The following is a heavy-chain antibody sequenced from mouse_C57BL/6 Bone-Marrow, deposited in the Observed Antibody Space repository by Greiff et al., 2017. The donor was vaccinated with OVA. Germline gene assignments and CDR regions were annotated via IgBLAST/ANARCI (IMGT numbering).Heavy chain of an antibody. V-gene: IGHV1-53*01. J-gene: IGHJ1*03. CDR3: ARGDYGSSWYFDV. CDR1: GYTFTSYW. D-gene: IGHD1-1*01. CDR2: INPSNGGT. Sequence: QVQLQQPGTQLVKPGASVKLSCKASGYTFTSYWMHWVKQRPGQGLEWIGNINPSNGGTNYNEKFKSKATLTVDKSSSTAYMQLSSLTSEDSAVYYCARGDYGSSWYFDVWGTGTTVTVSS.